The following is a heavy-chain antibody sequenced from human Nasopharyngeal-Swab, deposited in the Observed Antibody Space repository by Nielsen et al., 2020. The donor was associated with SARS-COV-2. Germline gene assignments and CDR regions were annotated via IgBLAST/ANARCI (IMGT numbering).Heavy chain of an antibody. Sequence: WIRQPPGKGLEWVANIKQDGSEKYYVDSVKGRFTISRDNAKNSLYLQMNSLRAEDTAVYCCAREAATRPTNWFDPWGQGTLVTVSS. CDR3: AREAATRPTNWFDP. J-gene: IGHJ5*02. CDR2: IKQDGSEK. V-gene: IGHV3-7*01. D-gene: IGHD2-15*01.